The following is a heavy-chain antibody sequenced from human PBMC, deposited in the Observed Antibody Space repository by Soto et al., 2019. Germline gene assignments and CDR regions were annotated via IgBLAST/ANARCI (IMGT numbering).Heavy chain of an antibody. CDR2: ISDDGASI. J-gene: IGHJ5*02. CDR1: GFSFSSFA. CDR3: ARENSVPAWLHHFDP. V-gene: IGHV3-48*03. Sequence: GGSLRLSCEASGFSFSSFAMNWVRQAPGRGLEWVSYISDDGASIYYADSLKGRFTISRDNAKNSLSLQMNNLRAEDTAVYYWARENSVPAWLHHFDPGGLGTRVTVSS. D-gene: IGHD5-18*01.